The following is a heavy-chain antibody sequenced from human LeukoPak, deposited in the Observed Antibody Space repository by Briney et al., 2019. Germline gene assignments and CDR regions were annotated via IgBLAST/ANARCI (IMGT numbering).Heavy chain of an antibody. V-gene: IGHV3-23*01. J-gene: IGHJ4*02. D-gene: IGHD3-9*01. CDR3: ATSHRVLRYFDWLPDY. Sequence: GGSLRLSCAASGFTFSSYAMSWVRQAPGKGLEWVSAISGSGGSTYYADSVKGRFTISRDNSKNTLYLQMNSLRAEETAVYYCATSHRVLRYFDWLPDYWGQGTLVTVSS. CDR2: ISGSGGST. CDR1: GFTFSSYA.